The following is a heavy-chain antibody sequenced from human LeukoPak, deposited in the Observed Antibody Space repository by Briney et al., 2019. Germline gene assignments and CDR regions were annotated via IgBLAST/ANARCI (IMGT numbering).Heavy chain of an antibody. D-gene: IGHD5-18*01. J-gene: IGHJ4*02. CDR2: IYYSGST. Sequence: SETLSLTCTVSGGSVSSGSYYWSWIRQPPGKGLEWIGYIYYSGSTNYNPSLKSRVTISVDTSKNQFSLKLSSVTAADTAVYHCAREAMYSYGNNFDYWGQGTLVTVSS. V-gene: IGHV4-61*01. CDR1: GGSVSSGSYY. CDR3: AREAMYSYGNNFDY.